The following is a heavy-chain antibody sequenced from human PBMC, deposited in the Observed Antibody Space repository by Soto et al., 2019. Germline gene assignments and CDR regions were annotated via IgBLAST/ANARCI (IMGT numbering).Heavy chain of an antibody. CDR2: SSGSGGST. V-gene: IGHV3-23*01. CDR1: GLTFSSYA. CDR3: AKRVTYYFDY. J-gene: IGHJ4*02. D-gene: IGHD2-21*02. Sequence: GGSLRLSCAASGLTFSSYAMSWVRQAPGEGLEWVSASSGSGGSTYYADSVKGRFTISRDNSKNTLYLQMNSLRAEDTAVYYCAKRVTYYFDYWGQGTLVTVSS.